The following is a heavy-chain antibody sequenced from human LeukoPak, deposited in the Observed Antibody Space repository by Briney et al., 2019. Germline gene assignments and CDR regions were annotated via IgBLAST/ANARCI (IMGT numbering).Heavy chain of an antibody. D-gene: IGHD6-19*01. Sequence: GGSLRLSCSASGFRFSDYGVYWVRQATGKRLEYVSGISYNGGATNYADSVKGRFTISRDNSKNTLYLQMSSLRSEDTAVYHCVRAAIPVAGTGWFDPWGQGTLVTVSS. CDR1: GFRFSDYG. V-gene: IGHV3-64D*06. CDR2: ISYNGGAT. CDR3: VRAAIPVAGTGWFDP. J-gene: IGHJ5*02.